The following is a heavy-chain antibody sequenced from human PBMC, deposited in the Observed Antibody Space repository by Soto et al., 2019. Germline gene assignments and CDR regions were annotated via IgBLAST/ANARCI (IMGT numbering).Heavy chain of an antibody. V-gene: IGHV4-34*01. CDR2: INHSGST. J-gene: IGHJ4*02. CDR1: GGSFSGYY. D-gene: IGHD6-13*01. CDR3: ARGTKDVAAAGLGVFDY. Sequence: SETLSLTCAVYGGSFSGYYWSWIRQPPGKGLEWIGEINHSGSTNYIPSLKSRVTISVDTSKNQFSLKLSSVTAADTAVYYCARGTKDVAAAGLGVFDYWGQGTLVTVSS.